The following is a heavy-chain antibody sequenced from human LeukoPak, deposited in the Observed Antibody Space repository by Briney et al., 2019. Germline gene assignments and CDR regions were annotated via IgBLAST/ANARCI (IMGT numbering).Heavy chain of an antibody. CDR3: AASQRGSSWYFHY. Sequence: SVKVSCKASGFTFTSSAMQWVRQARGQRLEWIGWIVVGSANTNYAQKFQERVTITRDMSTSTAYMELSSLRSEDTAVYYCAASQRGSSWYFHYWGQGTLVTVSS. CDR2: IVVGSANT. J-gene: IGHJ4*02. V-gene: IGHV1-58*02. CDR1: GFTFTSSA. D-gene: IGHD6-13*01.